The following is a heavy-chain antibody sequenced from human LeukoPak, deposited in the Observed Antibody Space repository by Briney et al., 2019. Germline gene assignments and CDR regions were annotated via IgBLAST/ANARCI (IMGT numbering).Heavy chain of an antibody. CDR3: ARVTGPPDDAFDI. CDR1: GGSISSGGYS. D-gene: IGHD1-14*01. Sequence: SETLSLTCAVSGGSISSGGYSWSWIRQPPGKGLEWIGYIYHSGSTYYNPSPKSRVTISVDRSKNQFSLKLSPVTAADTAVYYCARVTGPPDDAFDIWGQGTMVTVSS. J-gene: IGHJ3*02. V-gene: IGHV4-30-2*01. CDR2: IYHSGST.